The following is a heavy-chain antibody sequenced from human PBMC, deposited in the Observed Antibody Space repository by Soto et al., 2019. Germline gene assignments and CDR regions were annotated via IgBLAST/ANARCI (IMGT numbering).Heavy chain of an antibody. D-gene: IGHD5-18*01. V-gene: IGHV4-30-4*01. Sequence: PSETLSLTCTVSGGSVSSGYNYWSWIRQSPGKCLEWIGYISGSGSTGYNPSLKNRLTMSVDRSKNQFTLRLTSVTAADTAVYFCATESGSTYGYFDYWGQGTQVTVSS. CDR3: ATESGSTYGYFDY. CDR1: GGSVSSGYNY. J-gene: IGHJ4*02. CDR2: ISGSGST.